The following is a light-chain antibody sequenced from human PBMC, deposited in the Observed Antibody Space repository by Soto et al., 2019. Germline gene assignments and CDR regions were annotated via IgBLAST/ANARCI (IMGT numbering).Light chain of an antibody. CDR1: RSDVGSYSL. CDR3: YSYAGSFTYV. J-gene: IGLJ1*01. Sequence: QSVLTQPASVSGSPGQSITISCTGTRSDVGSYSLVSWYQQHPGKAPKLIIYEANKRPSGISHRFSGSKSGNTAFLTISGLQAEDEADYYCYSYAGSFTYVFGTGTKATVL. V-gene: IGLV2-23*01. CDR2: EAN.